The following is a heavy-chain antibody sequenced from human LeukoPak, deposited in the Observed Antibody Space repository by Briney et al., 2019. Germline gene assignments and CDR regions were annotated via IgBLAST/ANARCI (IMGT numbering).Heavy chain of an antibody. CDR1: GFTFSDYY. Sequence: PGGSLRLPCAASGFTFSDYYMSWIRQAPGKGLEWVSYISSSGSTIYYADSVKGRFTISRDNAKNSLYLQMNSPRAEDTAVYYCARVKDFGVASLGYWGQGTLVTVSS. CDR2: ISSSGSTI. CDR3: ARVKDFGVASLGY. J-gene: IGHJ4*02. D-gene: IGHD3-3*01. V-gene: IGHV3-11*04.